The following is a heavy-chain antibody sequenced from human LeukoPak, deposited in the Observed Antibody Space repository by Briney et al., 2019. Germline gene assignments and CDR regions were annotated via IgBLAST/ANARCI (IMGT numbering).Heavy chain of an antibody. D-gene: IGHD3-10*01. CDR2: IFYSGST. J-gene: IGHJ4*02. Sequence: SETLCLTCTVSGASIRSSSYYWGWIRQPPGRGLEWMGSIFYSGSTYYNPSIKSRVTISVDTSKNQLSLKLRSVTAADTAVYYCASTLTYYYGSGSYYIDCWGQGALVTVSS. V-gene: IGHV4-39*01. CDR1: GASIRSSSYY. CDR3: ASTLTYYYGSGSYYIDC.